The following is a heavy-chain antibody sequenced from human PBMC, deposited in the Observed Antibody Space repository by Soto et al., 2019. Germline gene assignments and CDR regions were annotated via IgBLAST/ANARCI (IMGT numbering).Heavy chain of an antibody. V-gene: IGHV4-34*01. D-gene: IGHD6-6*01. CDR2: INHSGST. CDR3: ARGPIIAARKNWLDP. Sequence: PSETLSLTCAVYGGSFSGYYWSWIRQPPGKGLEWIGEINHSGSTNYNPSLKSRVTISVDTSKNQFSLKLSSVTAADTAVYYCARGPIIAARKNWLDPWGQGTLVTVSS. CDR1: GGSFSGYY. J-gene: IGHJ5*02.